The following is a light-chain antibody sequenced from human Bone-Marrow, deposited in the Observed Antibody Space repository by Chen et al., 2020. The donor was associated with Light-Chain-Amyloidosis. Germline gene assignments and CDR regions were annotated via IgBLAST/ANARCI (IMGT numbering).Light chain of an antibody. CDR1: SSDVGGDNH. CDR2: EVT. CDR3: SSYTSTNTLG. Sequence: QSALTQPASVSGSPGQSITIYCTGNSSDVGGDNHVSWYQQHPDKAPKLMIYEVTNRPSWVPDRFSGSKSDNTASLTISERQTEDEADYFCSSYTSTNTLGFGSGTRVTVL. V-gene: IGLV2-14*01. J-gene: IGLJ1*01.